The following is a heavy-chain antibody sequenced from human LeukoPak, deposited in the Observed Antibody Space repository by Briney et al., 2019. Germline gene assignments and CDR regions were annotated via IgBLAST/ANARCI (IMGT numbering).Heavy chain of an antibody. CDR2: TNSDGSST. D-gene: IGHD2-8*01. CDR3: ARGRTKPFDY. CDR1: GFTFSSYW. V-gene: IGHV3-74*01. Sequence: GGSLRLSXAASGFTFSSYWMHWVRQAPGKGLVWVSRTNSDGSSTSYVDSVKGRFTISRDNAKNTLYLQMNSLRAEDTAVYYCARGRTKPFDYWGQGTLVTVSS. J-gene: IGHJ4*02.